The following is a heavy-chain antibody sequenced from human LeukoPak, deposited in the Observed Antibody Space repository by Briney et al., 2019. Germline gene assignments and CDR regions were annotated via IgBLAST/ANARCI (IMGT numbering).Heavy chain of an antibody. CDR1: GFTFSSYV. V-gene: IGHV3-64D*06. CDR2: ISTDGGRT. D-gene: IGHD2-15*01. J-gene: IGHJ4*02. Sequence: GGSLRLSCSASGFTFSSYVMYWVRQAPGKGLEYVSSISTDGGRTYYADSVKGRFTISRDNSKNTLYLQMSSLRAEDTAVYYCLPLGYCSAFSCRSFDSWGQGTLVTVSS. CDR3: LPLGYCSAFSCRSFDS.